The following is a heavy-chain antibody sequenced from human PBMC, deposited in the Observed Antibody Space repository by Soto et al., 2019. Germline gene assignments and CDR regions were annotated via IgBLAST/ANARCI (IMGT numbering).Heavy chain of an antibody. CDR3: ARRSPHYHDSSGLAYYGMDV. J-gene: IGHJ6*02. Sequence: PSETLSLTCTVSGGSISSNRFYWGWIRQPPGKGLEWIGSIYYSGTTYYNPSLKSRVTISVDTSKNKFSLKLSSVTAADTAVFYCARRSPHYHDSSGLAYYGMDVWGQGTTVT. CDR1: GGSISSNRFY. D-gene: IGHD3-22*01. CDR2: IYYSGTT. V-gene: IGHV4-39*01.